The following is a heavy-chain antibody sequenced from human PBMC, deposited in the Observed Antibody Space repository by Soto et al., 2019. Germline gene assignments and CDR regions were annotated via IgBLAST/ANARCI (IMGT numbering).Heavy chain of an antibody. V-gene: IGHV3-23*01. Sequence: EVQLLESGGGLVQPGGSLRLSCAASGFTFSSYDMSWVRQAPGKGLEWVSVIRSSGDRTYYADSVKGRFTISRDNSKNTLYMQMNSLRAEDTAVYYCAKQQGPGTPYYYAMDVWGQGTTVTVSS. CDR3: AKQQGPGTPYYYAMDV. CDR1: GFTFSSYD. J-gene: IGHJ6*02. D-gene: IGHD1-1*01. CDR2: IRSSGDRT.